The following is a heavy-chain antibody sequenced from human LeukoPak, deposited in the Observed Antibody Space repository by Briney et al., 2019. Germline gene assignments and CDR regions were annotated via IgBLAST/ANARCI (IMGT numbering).Heavy chain of an antibody. CDR2: INPSGGST. CDR3: ARGIAARHFDY. V-gene: IGHV1-46*01. J-gene: IGHJ4*02. CDR1: GYTFTSYY. D-gene: IGHD6-6*01. Sequence: ASVKVSCKASGYTFTSYYMHWVRQAPGQGLEWMGIINPSGGSTSYAQKFQGRVTMTRDMSTSTAYMELSSLRSEDTAVYYCARGIAARHFDYWGQGTLVTVSS.